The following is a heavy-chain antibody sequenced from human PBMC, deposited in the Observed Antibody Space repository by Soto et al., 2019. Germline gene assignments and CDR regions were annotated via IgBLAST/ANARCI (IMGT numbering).Heavy chain of an antibody. Sequence: GSLRLSCAASGFTFSSYAMSWVRQAPGKGLEWVSANSGSGGSTYYADSVKGRFTISRDNSKNTLYLQMNSLRAEDTAVYYCAKGTIVGATTNYYYGMDVWGQGTTVTVSS. J-gene: IGHJ6*02. CDR3: AKGTIVGATTNYYYGMDV. V-gene: IGHV3-23*01. D-gene: IGHD1-26*01. CDR1: GFTFSSYA. CDR2: NSGSGGST.